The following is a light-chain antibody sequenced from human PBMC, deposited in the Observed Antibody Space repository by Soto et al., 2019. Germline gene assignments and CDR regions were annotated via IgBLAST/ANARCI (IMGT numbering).Light chain of an antibody. J-gene: IGKJ1*01. CDR2: DAS. CDR3: QHRGNWPPWT. V-gene: IGKV3-11*01. CDR1: QSVSSY. Sequence: PGERATLSCRASQSVSSYLAWYQQKPGQAPRLLIYDASSRATGIPARFSGSGSGTDFALTISSLEPEDFAVYYCQHRGNWPPWTLGQETKV.